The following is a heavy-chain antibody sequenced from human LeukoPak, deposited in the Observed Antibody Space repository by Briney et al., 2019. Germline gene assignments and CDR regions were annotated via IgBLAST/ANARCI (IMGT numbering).Heavy chain of an antibody. CDR2: IIPIFGTA. V-gene: IGHV1-69*13. D-gene: IGHD3-22*01. Sequence: SVKVSCKASGYTFTGYYIHWVRQAPGQGLEWMGGIIPIFGTANYAQKFQGRVTITADESTSTAYMELSSLRSEDTAVYYCARAYYDSSGYYYEYYLDYWGQGTLVTVSS. CDR3: ARAYYDSSGYYYEYYLDY. J-gene: IGHJ4*02. CDR1: GYTFTGYY.